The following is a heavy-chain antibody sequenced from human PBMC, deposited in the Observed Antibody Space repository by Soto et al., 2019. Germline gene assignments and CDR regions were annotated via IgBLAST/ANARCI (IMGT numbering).Heavy chain of an antibody. CDR2: INHSGST. CDR3: AGREFASSSFHYYYYAVDV. V-gene: IGHV4-34*01. D-gene: IGHD6-6*01. Sequence: PSETLSLTCAVYGGSFSDYFWTWIRQPPGKGLEWIGEINHSGSTNFNPSLKSRVAISADTSRNQFSLRVTSVTAADTAVYYCAGREFASSSFHYYYYAVDVWGPETLLVTVSS. J-gene: IGHJ6*02. CDR1: GGSFSDYF.